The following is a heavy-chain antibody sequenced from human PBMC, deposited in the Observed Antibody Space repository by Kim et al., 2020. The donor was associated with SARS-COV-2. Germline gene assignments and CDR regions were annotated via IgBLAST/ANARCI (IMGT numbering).Heavy chain of an antibody. V-gene: IGHV3-30*04. CDR1: GFTFSSYA. D-gene: IGHD3-10*01. CDR2: ISYDGSNK. CDR3: ARDGPVVRGPMEY. J-gene: IGHJ4*02. Sequence: GGSLRLSCAASGFTFSSYAMHWVRQAPGKGLEWVAVISYDGSNKYYADSVKGRFTISRDNSKNTLYLQMNSLRAEDTAVYYCARDGPVVRGPMEYWGQGTLVTVSS.